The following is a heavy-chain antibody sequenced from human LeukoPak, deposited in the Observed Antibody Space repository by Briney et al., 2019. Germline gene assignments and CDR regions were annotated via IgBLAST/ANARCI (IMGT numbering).Heavy chain of an antibody. D-gene: IGHD4-17*01. J-gene: IGHJ4*02. CDR1: GGSFSGYY. CDR3: ARDMTHYGDYVGYFDY. Sequence: SETLSLTCAVYGGSFSGYYWSWIRQPPGKGLEWIGEINHSGSTNYNPSLKSRVTISVDTSKNQFSLKLSSVTAADTAVYYCARDMTHYGDYVGYFDYWGQGTLVTVSS. CDR2: INHSGST. V-gene: IGHV4-34*01.